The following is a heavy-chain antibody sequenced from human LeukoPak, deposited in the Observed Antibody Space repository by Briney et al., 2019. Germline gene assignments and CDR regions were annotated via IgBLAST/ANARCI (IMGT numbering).Heavy chain of an antibody. CDR3: ARGQTDGLDY. V-gene: IGHV4-59*01. CDR2: IYYSGST. CDR1: GGSIGSYN. J-gene: IGHJ4*02. Sequence: SETLSLTCTVSGGSIGSYNWSWIRRPPGKGLEWIGYIYYSGSTNYNPSLNSRVTISVDTSKNQFSLKLSSVTAADTAVYYCARGQTDGLDYWGQGTLVTVSS. D-gene: IGHD2-21*01.